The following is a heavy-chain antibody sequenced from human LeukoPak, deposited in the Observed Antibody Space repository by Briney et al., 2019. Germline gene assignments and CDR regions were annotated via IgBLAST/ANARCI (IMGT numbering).Heavy chain of an antibody. J-gene: IGHJ5*02. V-gene: IGHV3-53*01. CDR3: ARTVGYGDYHWFDP. D-gene: IGHD4-17*01. Sequence: GGSLRLSCAASGFSVSSNYMSWVRQAPGKGLEWVSVIYSGVSTYYADSVKGRFTISRDNSKNTLYLQMNSLRAEDTAVYYCARTVGYGDYHWFDPWGQGTPVTVSS. CDR1: GFSVSSNY. CDR2: IYSGVST.